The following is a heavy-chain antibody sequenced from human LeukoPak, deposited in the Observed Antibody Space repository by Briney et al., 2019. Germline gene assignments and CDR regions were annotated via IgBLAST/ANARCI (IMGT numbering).Heavy chain of an antibody. Sequence: GGSLRLSREASGFAFSSSAMHWVRQAPGKGLEWVSLISYDGITEDYSDSVKGRFTIPRDNFKNTLFLQMHSLRDEDTAVYYCAKDIATGWSIKYFFDYWGQGTLVTVSS. J-gene: IGHJ4*02. CDR1: GFAFSSSA. V-gene: IGHV3-30*04. CDR3: AKDIATGWSIKYFFDY. D-gene: IGHD6-19*01. CDR2: ISYDGITE.